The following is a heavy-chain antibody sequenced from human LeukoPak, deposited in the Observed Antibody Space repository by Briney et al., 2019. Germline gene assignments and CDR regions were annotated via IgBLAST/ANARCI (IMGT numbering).Heavy chain of an antibody. D-gene: IGHD3-3*01. CDR2: IIPIFGTA. V-gene: IGHV1-69*13. CDR1: GGTFSSYA. Sequence: VASVKVSCKASGGTFSSYAISWVRQAPGQGLEWMGGIIPIFGTANYAQKFQGRVTITADESTSTAYMELSSLRSEDTAVYYCASGFWSGYPQNHFDYWGQGNLVTVSS. CDR3: ASGFWSGYPQNHFDY. J-gene: IGHJ4*02.